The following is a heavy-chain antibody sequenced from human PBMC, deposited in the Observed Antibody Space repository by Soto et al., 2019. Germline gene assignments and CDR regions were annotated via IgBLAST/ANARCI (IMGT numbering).Heavy chain of an antibody. CDR2: ISGSGQTT. V-gene: IGHV3-23*01. Sequence: GGSLRLSCAASGFPFRRYTMTWVRQAPGKGLEWVSAISGSGQTTYYADSVKGRFTISRDNSKNTVFLEMNTLRAEDTAIYYCAKDGQFYDVLTGYSPRLDYWGQGTLVTVSS. CDR1: GFPFRRYT. D-gene: IGHD3-9*01. CDR3: AKDGQFYDVLTGYSPRLDY. J-gene: IGHJ4*02.